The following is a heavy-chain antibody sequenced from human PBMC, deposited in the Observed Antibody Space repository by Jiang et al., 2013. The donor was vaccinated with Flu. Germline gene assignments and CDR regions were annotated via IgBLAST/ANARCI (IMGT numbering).Heavy chain of an antibody. J-gene: IGHJ4*02. V-gene: IGHV1-69*01. CDR2: ITPIFGTT. Sequence: GAEVKKPGSSVRISCKASGDSFSSYTYAWVRLAPGQGLEWMGGITPIFGTTKIAQKFQGRVTITADESTSTVFMDLSSLRSEDTAVYYCARDMTLETYYFDYWGQGTLVTVSS. CDR1: GDSFSSYT. CDR3: ARDMTLETYYFDY.